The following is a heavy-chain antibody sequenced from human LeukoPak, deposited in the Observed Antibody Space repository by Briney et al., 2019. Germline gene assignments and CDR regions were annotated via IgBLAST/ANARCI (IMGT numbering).Heavy chain of an antibody. D-gene: IGHD1-26*01. Sequence: GGSLRLSCAASGFTFSSYGMHWVRQAPGKGLEWVAVIWYDGSNKYYADSVKGRFTISRDNSKNTLYLQMNSLRAEDTAVYYCARGDGGSYAFQHWGQGTLVTVSS. CDR3: ARGDGGSYAFQH. V-gene: IGHV3-33*01. CDR2: IWYDGSNK. CDR1: GFTFSSYG. J-gene: IGHJ1*01.